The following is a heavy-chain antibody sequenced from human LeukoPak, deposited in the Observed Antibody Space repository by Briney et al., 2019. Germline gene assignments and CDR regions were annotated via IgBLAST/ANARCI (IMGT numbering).Heavy chain of an antibody. CDR1: GFTFGDYV. CDR3: SRVGTATTLAIDY. Sequence: GGSLRLSCTGSGFTFGDYVMSWFRQAPGKGLEWVGFIRSKAYGGTTEYAASVKGRFTISRDESKSIAYQQMNSLKTEDTAMYYCSRVGTATTLAIDYWGQGALVTVSS. V-gene: IGHV3-49*03. CDR2: IRSKAYGGTT. J-gene: IGHJ4*02. D-gene: IGHD4-17*01.